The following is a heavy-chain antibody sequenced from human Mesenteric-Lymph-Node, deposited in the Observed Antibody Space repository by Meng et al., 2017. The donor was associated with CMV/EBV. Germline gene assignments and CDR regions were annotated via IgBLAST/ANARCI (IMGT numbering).Heavy chain of an antibody. CDR2: MYYSGST. V-gene: IGHV4-59*01. J-gene: IGHJ6*02. Sequence: SETLSLTCTVSGGSIGTYYWSWIRQPPGKGLEWIGYMYYSGSTKYNPSLKSRVTISVDTSKNQFSLKLSSVTAADTAVYYCTRDRDSNVGYYYYGMDVWGQGTTVTVSS. CDR3: TRDRDSNVGYYYYGMDV. CDR1: GGSIGTYY. D-gene: IGHD4-11*01.